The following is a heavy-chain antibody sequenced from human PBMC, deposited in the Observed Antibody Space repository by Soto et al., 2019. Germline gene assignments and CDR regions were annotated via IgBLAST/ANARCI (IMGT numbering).Heavy chain of an antibody. CDR2: ISGSGGRT. Sequence: GGSPRLSLAAPGFTFFSYALRWGRQAPGEGVGGGSAISGSGGRTYYADSLKGPVTLSPDKSKNALYLQMTSLGAEDTAVYYCARSPFGYCSSTSCYHYYYYYMDVWGQGTTVTVSS. J-gene: IGHJ6*03. CDR1: GFTFFSYA. CDR3: ARSPFGYCSSTSCYHYYYYYMDV. D-gene: IGHD2-2*03. V-gene: IGHV3-23*01.